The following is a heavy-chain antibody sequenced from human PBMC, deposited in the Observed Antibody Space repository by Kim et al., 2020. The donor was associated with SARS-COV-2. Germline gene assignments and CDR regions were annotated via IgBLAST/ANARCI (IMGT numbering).Heavy chain of an antibody. CDR1: GFTFDDYA. D-gene: IGHD1-26*01. CDR3: AKDITSELLRGFDY. CDR2: ISWNSGSI. Sequence: GGSLRLSCAASGFTFDDYAMHWVRQAPGKGLEWVSGISWNSGSIGYADSVKGRFTISRDNAKNSLYLQMNSLRAEDTALYYCAKDITSELLRGFDYWGQGTPVTVSS. V-gene: IGHV3-9*01. J-gene: IGHJ4*02.